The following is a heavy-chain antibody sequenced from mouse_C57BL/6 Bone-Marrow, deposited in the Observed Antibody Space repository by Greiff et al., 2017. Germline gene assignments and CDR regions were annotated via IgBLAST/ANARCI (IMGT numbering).Heavy chain of an antibody. D-gene: IGHD1-1*01. CDR1: GYTFTSYW. Sequence: QVQLQQPGAELVRPGSSVKLSCKASGYTFTSYWMHWVKQRPIQGLEWIGNIDTSDSDTHYNQKFKDKATLTVDKSYSTAYMQLSSLTSEDSAVYYCASITTGRNYFASWGQGTTRPVSS. CDR3: ASITTGRNYFAS. CDR2: IDTSDSDT. J-gene: IGHJ2*01. V-gene: IGHV1-52*01.